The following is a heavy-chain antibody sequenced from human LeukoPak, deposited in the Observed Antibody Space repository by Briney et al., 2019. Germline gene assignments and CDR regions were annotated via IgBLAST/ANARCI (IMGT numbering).Heavy chain of an antibody. J-gene: IGHJ4*02. CDR3: ARGITGTTSTDY. V-gene: IGHV1-69*01. CDR2: IIPIFGTA. CDR1: GGTFSSYA. D-gene: IGHD1-7*01. Sequence: ASVKVSCKTSGGTFSSYAISWVRQAPGQGLEWMGGIIPIFGTANYAQKFQGRVTITADESTSTAYMELSSLRSEDTAVYYCARGITGTTSTDYWGQGTLVTVSS.